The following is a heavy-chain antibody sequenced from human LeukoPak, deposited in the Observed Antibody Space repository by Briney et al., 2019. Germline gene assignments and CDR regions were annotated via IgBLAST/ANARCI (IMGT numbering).Heavy chain of an antibody. CDR2: ISFDGSNK. CDR1: GFTFSTYG. D-gene: IGHD6-13*01. J-gene: IGHJ6*02. CDR3: AKDRGAAAGTYYIYYYGMDV. Sequence: GGSLRLSCAASGFTFSTYGMHWVRQAPGKGLEWVAVISFDGSNKYYVDSVKGRFTISRDNSKNTLYLQMNSLRVEDTAVYYCAKDRGAAAGTYYIYYYGMDVWGQGTTVTVSS. V-gene: IGHV3-30*18.